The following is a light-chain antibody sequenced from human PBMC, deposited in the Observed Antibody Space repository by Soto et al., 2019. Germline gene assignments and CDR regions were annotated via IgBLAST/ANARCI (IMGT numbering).Light chain of an antibody. J-gene: IGLJ1*01. CDR1: TSNVRSNH. V-gene: IGLV1-47*01. CDR3: AAWDDSLRGYV. CDR2: RND. Sequence: QAVVTQPPSASGTPGQRVTISCSGSTSNVRSNHEYWYLQLPGTAPKLLMYRNDQRPSGVPDRISGSKSGTSASLAISGLRSEDEADYYCAAWDDSLRGYVFGTGTQLTVL.